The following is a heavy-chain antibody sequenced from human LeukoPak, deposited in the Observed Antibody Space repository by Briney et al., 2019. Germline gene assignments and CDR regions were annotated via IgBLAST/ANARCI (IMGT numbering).Heavy chain of an antibody. V-gene: IGHV4-34*01. D-gene: IGHD3-16*02. CDR3: ARGRGVVTFGGVIVYGWFDP. CDR1: GGSFRGYY. J-gene: IGHJ5*02. CDR2: IYHSGST. Sequence: SETLSLTRAVYGGSFRGYYWSWIRQPPGKGLEWIGEIYHSGSTNYNPSLKSRVTISVDKSKNQFSLKLSSVTAADTAVYYCARGRGVVTFGGVIVYGWFDPWGQGTLVTVSS.